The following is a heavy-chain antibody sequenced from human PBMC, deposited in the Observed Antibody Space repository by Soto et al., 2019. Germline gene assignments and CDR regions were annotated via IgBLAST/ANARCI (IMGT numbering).Heavy chain of an antibody. CDR3: ARVREMRIAAAFWFDP. V-gene: IGHV1-69*13. CDR1: GGTFSSYA. D-gene: IGHD6-13*01. J-gene: IGHJ5*02. Sequence: SVKVSCKASGGTFSSYAISWVRQAPGQGLEWMGGIIPIFGTANYAQKFQGRVTITADESTSTAYMELSSLRSEDTAVYYCARVREMRIAAAFWFDPWGQGTLVTVSS. CDR2: IIPIFGTA.